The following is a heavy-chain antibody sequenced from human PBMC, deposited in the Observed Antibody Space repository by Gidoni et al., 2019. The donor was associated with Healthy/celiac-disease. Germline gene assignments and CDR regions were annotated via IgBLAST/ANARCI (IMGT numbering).Heavy chain of an antibody. J-gene: IGHJ6*02. CDR1: GGTLSSYA. V-gene: IGHV1-69*04. Sequence: QVQLVQSGAEVKKPGSSVKVSCKASGGTLSSYALSGVRQAPGQGLEWMGRIIPILGIANYAQKFQGRVTITADKSTSTAYMELSSLRSEDTAVYYCAREIVRGETTREWIQLSYYYYGMDVWGQGTTVTVSS. CDR2: IIPILGIA. D-gene: IGHD5-18*01. CDR3: AREIVRGETTREWIQLSYYYYGMDV.